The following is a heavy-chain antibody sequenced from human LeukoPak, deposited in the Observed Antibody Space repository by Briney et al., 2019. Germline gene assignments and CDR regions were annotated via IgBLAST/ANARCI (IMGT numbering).Heavy chain of an antibody. CDR3: AKVSDRDSSGYYWGFEY. CDR1: GGSISGYY. CDR2: IYYSGST. J-gene: IGHJ4*02. V-gene: IGHV4-59*08. Sequence: PSETLSLTCTVSGGSISGYYWSWIRQPPGRGVEGIGHIYYSGSTNYNPSLKSRVTISVDTSRNQFSLKLTSVTAADTAVYYCAKVSDRDSSGYYWGFEYWGQGTLVTVSS. D-gene: IGHD3-22*01.